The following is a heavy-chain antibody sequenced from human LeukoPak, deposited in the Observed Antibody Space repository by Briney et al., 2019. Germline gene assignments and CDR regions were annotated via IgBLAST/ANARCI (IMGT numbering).Heavy chain of an antibody. V-gene: IGHV3-53*01. Sequence: SGGSLRLSCAASGFTVSSNYMSWVRQAPGKGLEWVSVIYSGGSTYYADSVKGRFTISRDNFKNTLYLQMNSLRAEDTAVYYCARDFNYGSGSNYYYYMDVWGKGTTVTVSS. CDR2: IYSGGST. CDR1: GFTVSSNY. CDR3: ARDFNYGSGSNYYYYMDV. J-gene: IGHJ6*03. D-gene: IGHD3-10*01.